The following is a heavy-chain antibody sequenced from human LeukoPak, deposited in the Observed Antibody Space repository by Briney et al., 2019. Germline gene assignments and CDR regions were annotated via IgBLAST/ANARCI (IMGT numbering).Heavy chain of an antibody. Sequence: GGSLRLSCAASGFTFSSYGMHWVRQAPGKGLEWLAVIGYDGSNKYYADPVKGRFTISRDNSKNTLYLQMNSLRTEDTAVYFCAKEIYYDSSAFFDYWGQGTLVTVSS. J-gene: IGHJ4*02. D-gene: IGHD3-22*01. V-gene: IGHV3-30*18. CDR2: IGYDGSNK. CDR1: GFTFSSYG. CDR3: AKEIYYDSSAFFDY.